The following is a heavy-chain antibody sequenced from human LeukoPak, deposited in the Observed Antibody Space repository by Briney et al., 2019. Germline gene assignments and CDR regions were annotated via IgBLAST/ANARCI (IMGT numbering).Heavy chain of an antibody. D-gene: IGHD3-3*01. CDR3: ARVDFWSGRAPDY. J-gene: IGHJ4*02. Sequence: GGSLRLSCAASGFTVSSNYMSWVRQAPGKGLEWVSSISSSSSYIYYADSVRGRFTISRDNAKNSLYLQMNSLRAEDTAVYYCARVDFWSGRAPDYWGQGTLVTVSS. V-gene: IGHV3-21*01. CDR2: ISSSSSYI. CDR1: GFTVSSNY.